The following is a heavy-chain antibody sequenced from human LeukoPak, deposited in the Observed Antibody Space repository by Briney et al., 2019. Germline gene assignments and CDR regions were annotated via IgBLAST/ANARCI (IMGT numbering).Heavy chain of an antibody. Sequence: SETLSLTCAVYGGSFSGYYWSWIRQPPGKGLEWIGEINHSGSTNYNPSLKSRVTISVDTSKNQFSLKLSTVTAADTAVYYCARGERPLDYWGQGTLVTVSS. CDR2: INHSGST. V-gene: IGHV4-34*01. J-gene: IGHJ4*02. CDR3: ARGERPLDY. CDR1: GGSFSGYY.